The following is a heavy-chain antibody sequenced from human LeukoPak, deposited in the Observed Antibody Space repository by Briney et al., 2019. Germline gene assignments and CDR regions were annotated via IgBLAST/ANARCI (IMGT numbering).Heavy chain of an antibody. CDR2: IRDSGSST. CDR1: GFTFSSYA. V-gene: IGHV3-23*01. D-gene: IGHD1-26*01. CDR3: AKYGPQDSGSSHFDY. J-gene: IGHJ4*02. Sequence: GGSLRLSCAASGFTFSSYAMSWVRQAPGKGLEWVSAIRDSGSSTHYAGSVKGRFTTSRDNSKNTLFLQMNSLRAEDTAIYYCAKYGPQDSGSSHFDYWGQGALVTVSS.